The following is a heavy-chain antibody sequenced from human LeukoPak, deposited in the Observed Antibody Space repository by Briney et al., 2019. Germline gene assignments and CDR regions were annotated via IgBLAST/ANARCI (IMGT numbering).Heavy chain of an antibody. CDR2: IIPILGIA. Sequence: SVKVSCKASGGTFSSYAISWVRQAPGQGLEWMGRIIPILGIANYAQKFQGRVTITADKSTSTAYMELSSLRSEDTAVYYCATGPERYFRRGVIDYWGQGTLVTVSS. CDR3: ATGPERYFRRGVIDY. D-gene: IGHD1-14*01. V-gene: IGHV1-69*04. J-gene: IGHJ4*02. CDR1: GGTFSSYA.